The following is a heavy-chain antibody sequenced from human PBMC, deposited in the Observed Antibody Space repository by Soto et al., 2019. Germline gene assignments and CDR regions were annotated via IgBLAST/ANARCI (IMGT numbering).Heavy chain of an antibody. Sequence: EGQLLQSGGGLVQPGESLRLSCAASGFTFSSSGMSWVRQAPGKGLEWVSSISIRGDYRYYADSVKGRFTISRDNSKNTLYLQMSSLTAEDTALYYCANHGGFDFWGQGTMVVVSS. V-gene: IGHV3-23*01. CDR1: GFTFSSSG. D-gene: IGHD4-17*01. CDR3: ANHGGFDF. CDR2: ISIRGDYR. J-gene: IGHJ3*01.